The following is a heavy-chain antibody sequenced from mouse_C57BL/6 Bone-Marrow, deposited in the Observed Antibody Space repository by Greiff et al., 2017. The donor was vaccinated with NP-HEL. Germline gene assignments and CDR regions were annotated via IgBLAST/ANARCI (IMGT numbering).Heavy chain of an antibody. J-gene: IGHJ2*01. CDR1: GYAFSSYW. D-gene: IGHD2-14*01. CDR2: IYPGDGDT. Sequence: LVESGAELVKPGASVKISCKASGYAFSSYWMNWVKQRPGKGLEWIGQIYPGDGDTNYNGKFKGKATLTADKSSSTAYMQLSSLTSEDSAVYFCARSPVLEGYFDYWGQGTTLTVSS. V-gene: IGHV1-80*01. CDR3: ARSPVLEGYFDY.